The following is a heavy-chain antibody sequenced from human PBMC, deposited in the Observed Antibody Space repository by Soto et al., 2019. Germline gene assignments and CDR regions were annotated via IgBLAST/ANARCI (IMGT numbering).Heavy chain of an antibody. D-gene: IGHD2-15*01. CDR2: TSEDESFK. V-gene: IGHV3-30*18. J-gene: IGHJ4*02. CDR3: AKAPVYCSGGSCHLVDY. CDR1: GFTFRSYG. Sequence: QVQLVESGGGVVQPGRSLRLSCAASGFTFRSYGMHWVRQAPGKGLEWVAVTSEDESFKSYADSVKGRFTISRDNSKNTLYLQMNSLRTEDTAVYYCAKAPVYCSGGSCHLVDYWGQGTLVTVSS.